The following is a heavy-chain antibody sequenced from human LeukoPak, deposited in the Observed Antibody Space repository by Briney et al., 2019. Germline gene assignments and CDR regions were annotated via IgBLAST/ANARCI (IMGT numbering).Heavy chain of an antibody. V-gene: IGHV3-23*01. J-gene: IGHJ4*02. Sequence: AGGSLRLSCAASGFTFSSYAMSWVRQAPGKGLEWVSAISGSGGSTYYADSVKGRFTISRDNSKNTLYLQMNSLRAEDTAVCYCAKNGGIYDYVWGSYRYYFDYWGQGTLVTVSS. D-gene: IGHD3-16*02. CDR2: ISGSGGST. CDR1: GFTFSSYA. CDR3: AKNGGIYDYVWGSYRYYFDY.